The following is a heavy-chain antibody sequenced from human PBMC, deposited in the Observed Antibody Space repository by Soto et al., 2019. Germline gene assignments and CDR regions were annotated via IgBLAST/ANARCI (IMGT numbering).Heavy chain of an antibody. Sequence: SVKVSCKASGGTFSSYAISWVRQAPGQELEWMGGIIPIFGTANYAQKFQGRVTITADESTSTAYMELSSLRSEDTAVYYCAREGVPRYDYYYYYGIDVWGQGTTVTVSS. CDR2: IIPIFGTA. D-gene: IGHD1-1*01. J-gene: IGHJ6*02. CDR3: AREGVPRYDYYYYYGIDV. CDR1: GGTFSSYA. V-gene: IGHV1-69*13.